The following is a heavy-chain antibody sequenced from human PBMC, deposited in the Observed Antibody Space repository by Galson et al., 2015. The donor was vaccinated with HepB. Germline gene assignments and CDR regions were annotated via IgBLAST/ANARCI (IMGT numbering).Heavy chain of an antibody. Sequence: SVKVSCKASGGTFSSYTISWVRQAPGQGLEWMGRIIPILGIANYAQKFQGRVTITADKSTSTAYMELSSLRSEDTAVYYCASLSGDSCGGDCYSRGDAFDIWGQGTMVTVSS. V-gene: IGHV1-69*02. J-gene: IGHJ3*02. CDR2: IIPILGIA. CDR1: GGTFSSYT. CDR3: ASLSGDSCGGDCYSRGDAFDI. D-gene: IGHD2-21*02.